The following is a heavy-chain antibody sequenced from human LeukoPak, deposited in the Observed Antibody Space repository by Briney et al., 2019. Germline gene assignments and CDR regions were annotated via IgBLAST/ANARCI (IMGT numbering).Heavy chain of an antibody. CDR1: GYSFTSYW. V-gene: IGHV5-51*01. Sequence: GESLKISCKGSGYSFTSYWIGWVRQMPGKGLEWMGIIYPGDSDTRYRPSFQGQVTISAGKSSSTAYLQWSSLKASDTAMYYCARYYDYVWGTRNAFDIWGQGTMVTVSS. CDR2: IYPGDSDT. J-gene: IGHJ3*02. D-gene: IGHD3-16*01. CDR3: ARYYDYVWGTRNAFDI.